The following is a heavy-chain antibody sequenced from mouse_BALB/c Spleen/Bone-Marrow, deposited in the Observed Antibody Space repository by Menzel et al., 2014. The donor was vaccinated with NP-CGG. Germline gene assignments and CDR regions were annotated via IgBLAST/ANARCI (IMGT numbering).Heavy chain of an antibody. Sequence: QVQLQQSGPELVKPGASVKMSCKASGYTFTDYVISWVKQRTGQGLEWIGEIYPGSGSTYYNEKFKGKATLTADKSSNTANMQLSSLTSEDAAVYFYARGYYGSSYYFDYWGQGTTLTVSS. D-gene: IGHD1-1*01. CDR2: IYPGSGST. CDR3: ARGYYGSSYYFDY. CDR1: GYTFTDYV. J-gene: IGHJ2*01. V-gene: IGHV1-77*01.